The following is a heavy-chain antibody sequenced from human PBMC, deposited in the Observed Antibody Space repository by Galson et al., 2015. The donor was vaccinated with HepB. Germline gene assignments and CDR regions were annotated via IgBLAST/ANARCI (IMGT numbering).Heavy chain of an antibody. CDR3: ARCPSSDYYGSGIYYDY. V-gene: IGHV3-48*01. CDR2: ISISGNTI. J-gene: IGHJ4*03. Sequence: SLRLSCAASGFPFSTYSMNWVRQAPGKGLEWVSYISISGNTIYYSDSVKGRFTVSRDNGKSSLYLQVSSLRADDTAVYYCARCPSSDYYGSGIYYDYWGHGTPVTVSS. CDR1: GFPFSTYS. D-gene: IGHD3-10*01.